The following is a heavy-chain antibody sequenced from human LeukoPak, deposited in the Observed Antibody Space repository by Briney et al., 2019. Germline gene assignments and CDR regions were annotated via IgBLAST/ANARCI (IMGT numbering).Heavy chain of an antibody. V-gene: IGHV1-69*13. Sequence: SVKVSCKASGGTFSSYAISWVRQAPGQGLEWMGGIIPIFGTANYAQKFQGRVTITADESTSTAYMELSSLRSEDTAVYYCARDIPHDEWLRSPSYYYYYMDVWGKGTTVTVSS. CDR2: IIPIFGTA. D-gene: IGHD5-12*01. CDR1: GGTFSSYA. J-gene: IGHJ6*03. CDR3: ARDIPHDEWLRSPSYYYYYMDV.